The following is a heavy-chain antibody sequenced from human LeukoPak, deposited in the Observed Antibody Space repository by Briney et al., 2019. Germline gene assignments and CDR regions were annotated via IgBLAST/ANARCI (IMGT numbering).Heavy chain of an antibody. V-gene: IGHV3-48*03. CDR2: ISSSGGTI. CDR3: TTKLSGYYLVNY. Sequence: GGSLRLSCAASGFTFSSYEMNWVRQAPGKGLGWVSFISSSGGTIHYADSVKGRFTISRDNAKNSLYLEMNSLRAEDTAIYYCTTKLSGYYLVNYWGQGTLVTVSS. D-gene: IGHD3-22*01. CDR1: GFTFSSYE. J-gene: IGHJ4*02.